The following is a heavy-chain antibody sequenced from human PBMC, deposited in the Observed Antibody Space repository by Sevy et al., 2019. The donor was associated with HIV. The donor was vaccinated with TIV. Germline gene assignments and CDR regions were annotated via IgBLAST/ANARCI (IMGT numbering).Heavy chain of an antibody. CDR3: AREDLDGSGSHYPDY. V-gene: IGHV1-18*04. Sequence: ASVKVSCKASGYTFTSYGISWVRQAPGQGLEWMGWISAYNGNTNYAQKLQGRVTMTTDTSTSTAYMELRSLRSDDTAVYYCAREDLDGSGSHYPDYWGQGTLVTVSS. D-gene: IGHD3-10*01. CDR1: GYTFTSYG. CDR2: ISAYNGNT. J-gene: IGHJ4*02.